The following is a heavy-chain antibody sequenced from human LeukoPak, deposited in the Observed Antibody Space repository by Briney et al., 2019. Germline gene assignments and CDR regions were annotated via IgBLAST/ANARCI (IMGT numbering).Heavy chain of an antibody. J-gene: IGHJ4*02. CDR2: IWYDGSNK. Sequence: GRSLRLSCAASGFTFSSYGMHWVRQAPGKGLEWVAVIWYDGSNKYYADSVKGRFTISRDNSKNTQYLQMNSLRAEDTAVYYCARNMDSGSCFDYWGQGTLVTVSS. CDR3: ARNMDSGSCFDY. V-gene: IGHV3-33*01. D-gene: IGHD3-10*01. CDR1: GFTFSSYG.